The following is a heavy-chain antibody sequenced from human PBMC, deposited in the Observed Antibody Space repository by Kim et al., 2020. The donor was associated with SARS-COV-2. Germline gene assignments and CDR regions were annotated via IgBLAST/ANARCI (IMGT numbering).Heavy chain of an antibody. CDR1: GFTFSNYW. V-gene: IGHV3-74*01. CDR2: INSDGTIT. J-gene: IGHJ4*02. CDR3: ARVGSSGYLPPLF. D-gene: IGHD3-22*01. Sequence: GGSLRLSCAASGFTFSNYWMHWVRQAPGKGLVWVSRINSDGTITNYADSVKGRFTISRDNAKNTLYLQMNSLRAEDTAVYYCARVGSSGYLPPLFWGQGT.